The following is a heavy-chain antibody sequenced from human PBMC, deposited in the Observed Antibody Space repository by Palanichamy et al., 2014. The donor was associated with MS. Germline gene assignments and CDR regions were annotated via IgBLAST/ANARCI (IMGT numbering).Heavy chain of an antibody. D-gene: IGHD3-16*01. V-gene: IGHV3-23*01. CDR3: AKDIGDTLAGDYDYYYAMDV. CDR1: GYPFNNYA. CDR2: ISGSGRRT. J-gene: IGHJ6*02. Sequence: EVQLLESGGGLVQPGGSLRLSCAASGYPFNNYAINWVRQAPGKGLEWVSAISGSGRRTFYADSVKGRFTVSRDNSENTLYLQMMSLTAEDTAVYYCAKDIGDTLAGDYDYYYAMDVWGQGTTVAVS.